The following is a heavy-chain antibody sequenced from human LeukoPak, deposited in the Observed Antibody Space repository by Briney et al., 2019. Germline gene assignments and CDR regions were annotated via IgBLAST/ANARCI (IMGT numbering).Heavy chain of an antibody. CDR2: INPNSGGT. CDR3: AKVSGVGWRGYDY. D-gene: IGHD1-26*01. J-gene: IGHJ4*02. CDR1: GYTFTGYY. V-gene: IGHV1-2*02. Sequence: ASVKVSCKASGYTFTGYYMHWVRQAPGQGLEWMGWINPNSGGTNYAQKFQGRVTMTRGTSISTAYMELSRLRSDDPAVSYCAKVSGVGWRGYDYWGQGTLVTVSS.